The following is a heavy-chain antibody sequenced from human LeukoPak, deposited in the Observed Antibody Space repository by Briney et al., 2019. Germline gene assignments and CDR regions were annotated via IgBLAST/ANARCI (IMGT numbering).Heavy chain of an antibody. CDR1: GGTFSSYA. D-gene: IGHD4-17*01. J-gene: IGHJ4*02. CDR2: IIPIFGTA. V-gene: IGHV1-69*13. Sequence: SVKVSCKASGGTFSSYAISWVRQAPGQGLEWMGGIIPIFGTANYAQKFQGRVTITADESTSTAYMELSSLRSEDTAVYYCASTIVYGDYVDYWGQGTLVTVSS. CDR3: ASTIVYGDYVDY.